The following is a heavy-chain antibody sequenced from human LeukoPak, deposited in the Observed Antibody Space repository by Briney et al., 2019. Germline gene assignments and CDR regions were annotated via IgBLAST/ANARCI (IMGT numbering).Heavy chain of an antibody. CDR3: ASGTYGSGSLFDY. D-gene: IGHD3-10*01. CDR1: GGSISSSSYY. V-gene: IGHV4-39*01. CDR2: IYYSGST. J-gene: IGHJ4*02. Sequence: SETLSLTCTVSGGSISSSSYYWGWIRQPPGKGLEWIGSIYYSGSTYYNPSLKSRVTISVDTSKNQFSLKLSSVTAADTAVYYCASGTYGSGSLFDYWGQGTLVTVSS.